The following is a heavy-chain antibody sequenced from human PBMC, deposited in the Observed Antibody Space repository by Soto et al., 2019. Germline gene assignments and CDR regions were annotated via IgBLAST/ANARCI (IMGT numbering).Heavy chain of an antibody. CDR2: INPNSGGT. CDR1: GYTFTGYY. Sequence: ASVKVSCKASGYTFTGYYMHWVRQAPGQGREGMGWINPNSGGTNYAQKFQGRVTMTRDTSISTAYMELSRLRSDDTAVYYCARDKATVTTYDPRFSRPQGFDPWGQGTLVTVSS. D-gene: IGHD4-17*01. CDR3: ARDKATVTTYDPRFSRPQGFDP. J-gene: IGHJ5*02. V-gene: IGHV1-2*02.